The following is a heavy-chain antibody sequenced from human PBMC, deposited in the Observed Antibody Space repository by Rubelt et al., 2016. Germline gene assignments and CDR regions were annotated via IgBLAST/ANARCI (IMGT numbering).Heavy chain of an antibody. V-gene: IGHV3-23*01. J-gene: IGHJ5*02. Sequence: EVQRLESGGGVVQPGGYLRLSCAASGFTFSSYAMSWVRQAPGKGLTWVSAIRGSGGSTYYTDSATGRFTISRDNAKNTLYLQMNSLGAEETAVYYCAKEQKVVPAANWFDPWGQGTLVTVSS. D-gene: IGHD2-2*01. CDR2: IRGSGGST. CDR1: GFTFSSYA. CDR3: AKEQKVVPAANWFDP.